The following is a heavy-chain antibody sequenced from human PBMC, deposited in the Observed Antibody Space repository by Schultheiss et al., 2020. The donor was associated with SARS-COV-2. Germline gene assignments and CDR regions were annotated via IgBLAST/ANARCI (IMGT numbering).Heavy chain of an antibody. V-gene: IGHV3-74*03. J-gene: IGHJ4*02. CDR3: VRDAGNSGRY. D-gene: IGHD6-19*01. CDR2: INSDGSRR. CDR1: GFTFSSYG. Sequence: GGSLRLSCAASGFTFSSYGMHWVRQAPGKRPLWVSRINSDGSRREVADSVEGRFTMSRDNGKNTVYLQMNSLRAEDTAVYYCVRDAGNSGRYGGQGTLVTVSS.